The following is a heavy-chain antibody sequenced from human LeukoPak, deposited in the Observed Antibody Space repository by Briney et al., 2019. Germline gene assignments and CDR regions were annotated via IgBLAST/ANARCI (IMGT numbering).Heavy chain of an antibody. Sequence: SVKVSCKASGGTFSSYAISWVRQAPGQGLEWMGGIIPIFGTANYAQKFQGRVTITADESTSIAYMELSSLRSEDTAVYYCASGSYYYDSSGYYYTGPFDYWGQGTLVTVSS. CDR2: IIPIFGTA. D-gene: IGHD3-22*01. CDR3: ASGSYYYDSSGYYYTGPFDY. V-gene: IGHV1-69*13. CDR1: GGTFSSYA. J-gene: IGHJ4*02.